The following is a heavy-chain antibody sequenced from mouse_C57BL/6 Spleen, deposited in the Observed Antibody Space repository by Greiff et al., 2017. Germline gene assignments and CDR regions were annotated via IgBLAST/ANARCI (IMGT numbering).Heavy chain of an antibody. CDR1: GYSITSGYY. V-gene: IGHV3-6*01. CDR2: ISYDGSN. Sequence: EVQRVESGPGLVKPSQSLSLTCSVTGYSITSGYYWNWIRQFPGNKLEWMGYISYDGSNNYNPSLKNRISITRDTSKNQFFLKLNSVTTEDTATYYCAREGFDGYYGFAYWGQGTLVTVSA. J-gene: IGHJ3*01. CDR3: AREGFDGYYGFAY. D-gene: IGHD2-3*01.